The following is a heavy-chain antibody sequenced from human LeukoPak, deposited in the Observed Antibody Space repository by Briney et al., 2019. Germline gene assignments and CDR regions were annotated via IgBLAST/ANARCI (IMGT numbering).Heavy chain of an antibody. D-gene: IGHD3-10*01. CDR2: IRYDGSDK. J-gene: IGHJ6*03. Sequence: GGSLRLSCAASGFIFSSYGMHWVRQAPGKGLEWVAFIRYDGSDKYYADSVKGRFTISRDNSKNALYLQMNSLRAEDTAVYYCAKNALWFGGYYYYYYMDVWGKGTTVTISS. V-gene: IGHV3-30*02. CDR1: GFIFSSYG. CDR3: AKNALWFGGYYYYYYMDV.